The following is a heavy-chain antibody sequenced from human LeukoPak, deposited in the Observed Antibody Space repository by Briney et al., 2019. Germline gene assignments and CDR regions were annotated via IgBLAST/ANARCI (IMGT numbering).Heavy chain of an antibody. CDR2: INSDGSST. D-gene: IGHD3-3*02. CDR3: AKGTFGLDY. V-gene: IGHV3-74*01. CDR1: GFTFSSHY. Sequence: PGGSLRLSCAASGFTFSSHYMHWVRQAPGKGLVWVSRINSDGSSTNYADSVKGRFTISRDNAKNTLYLQMNSLRAEDTAVYYCAKGTFGLDYWGQGTLVTVSS. J-gene: IGHJ4*02.